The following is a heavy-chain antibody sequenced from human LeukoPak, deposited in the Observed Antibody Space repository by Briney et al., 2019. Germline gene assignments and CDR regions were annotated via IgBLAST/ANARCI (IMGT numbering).Heavy chain of an antibody. CDR3: ARQNTFGSGSYYFFDS. D-gene: IGHD3-10*01. CDR2: INHSGST. CDR1: GGSFSGYY. V-gene: IGHV4-34*01. Sequence: SETLSLTCAVYGGSFSGYYWSWIRQPPGKGLEWIGKINHSGSTNYNPSLKSRVTISVDTSKNRFSLKLSSVTAADTAVYYCARQNTFGSGSYYFFDSWGQGTLVTVSS. J-gene: IGHJ4*02.